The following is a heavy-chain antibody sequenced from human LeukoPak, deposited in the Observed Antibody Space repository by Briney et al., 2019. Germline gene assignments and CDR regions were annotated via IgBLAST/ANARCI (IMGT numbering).Heavy chain of an antibody. V-gene: IGHV3-15*01. Sequence: GGSLRLSCAASGFTFSNAWMTWVRQAPGKGLEWVGHIKNKADGGTTDHAAPVKGRFTISRDDSKNTLYLQMNSLKTEDTAVYYCATVGARDQYYFDYWGQGTLVTVSP. CDR2: IKNKADGGTT. CDR1: GFTFSNAW. CDR3: ATVGARDQYYFDY. J-gene: IGHJ4*02. D-gene: IGHD3-10*01.